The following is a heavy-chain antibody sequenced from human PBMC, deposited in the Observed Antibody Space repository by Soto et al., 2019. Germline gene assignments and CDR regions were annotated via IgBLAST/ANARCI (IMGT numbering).Heavy chain of an antibody. CDR1: RGSMNSGHW. CDR3: VRVGLRWYFDF. V-gene: IGHV4-4*02. D-gene: IGHD3-16*01. J-gene: IGHJ2*01. Sequence: QVQLQESGPGLVKPSGTLSLTCDVSRGSMNSGHWWSWVRQPPGKGLEWVGHIHRSGATNYNPSLRSQVATSLDESKDQFSLKLNSVTASDTAVYYCVRVGLRWYFDFCGRGTLVTVSS. CDR2: IHRSGAT.